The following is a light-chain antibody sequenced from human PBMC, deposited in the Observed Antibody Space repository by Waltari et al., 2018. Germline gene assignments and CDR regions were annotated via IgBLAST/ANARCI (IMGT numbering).Light chain of an antibody. CDR1: QSISKY. J-gene: IGKJ1*01. V-gene: IGKV3-20*01. CDR2: AAS. CDR3: QNHERLPAT. Sequence: VLTQSPGTLSLSPGEKATLPCRASQSISKYLVWYQQRPGHAPRLLIYAASTRAPGFPDRSSGGGYGTDFTLTISRLEPEDFAVYYCQNHERLPATFGQGTKVEIK.